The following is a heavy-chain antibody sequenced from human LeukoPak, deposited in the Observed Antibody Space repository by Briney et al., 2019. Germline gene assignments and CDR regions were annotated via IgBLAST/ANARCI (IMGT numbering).Heavy chain of an antibody. V-gene: IGHV4-34*01. CDR1: GGSISSYY. Sequence: SETLSLTCTVSGGSISSYYWSWIRQPPGKGLEWIGEINHSGSTNYNPSLRSRVTISVDTSKNQFSLKLSSVTAADTAVYYCARLVVAAVTFDYWGQGTLVTVSS. CDR2: INHSGST. CDR3: ARLVVAAVTFDY. J-gene: IGHJ4*02. D-gene: IGHD2-15*01.